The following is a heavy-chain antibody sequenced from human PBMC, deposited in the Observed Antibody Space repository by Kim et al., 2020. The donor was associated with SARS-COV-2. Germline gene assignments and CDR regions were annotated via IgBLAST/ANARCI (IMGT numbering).Heavy chain of an antibody. CDR3: ARGRNIVVVPAATPFDY. V-gene: IGHV1-2*06. Sequence: ASVKVSCKASGYTFTGYYMHWVRQAPGQGLEWMGRINPNSGGTNYAQKFQGRVTMTRDTSISTAYMELSRLRSDDTAVYYCARGRNIVVVPAATPFDYWGQGTLVTVSS. CDR2: INPNSGGT. J-gene: IGHJ4*02. CDR1: GYTFTGYY. D-gene: IGHD2-2*01.